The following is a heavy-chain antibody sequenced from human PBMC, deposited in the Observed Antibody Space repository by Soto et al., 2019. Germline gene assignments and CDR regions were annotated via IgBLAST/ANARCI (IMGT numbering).Heavy chain of an antibody. CDR1: GFTLSNGW. Sequence: GGSLRLSCTASGFTLSNGWMNWVRQAPGKGLEWVGRIKSKTDGGTTDHAAPVKGRFTISRDDSKNTLYLPMNSLKTEDTAVYYCCTAPRVRGVMAHNWSQGTLVTVSS. V-gene: IGHV3-15*07. D-gene: IGHD3-10*01. CDR3: CTAPRVRGVMAHN. CDR2: IKSKTDGGTT. J-gene: IGHJ4*02.